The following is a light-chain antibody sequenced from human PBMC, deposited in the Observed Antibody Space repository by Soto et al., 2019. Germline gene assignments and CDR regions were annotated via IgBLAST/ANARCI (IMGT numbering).Light chain of an antibody. J-gene: IGKJ1*01. CDR3: HQYYTFSRT. CDR1: ESVLHSSNEKNY. Sequence: DIVMIQSPDSLAVSLGERATINCKSSESVLHSSNEKNYLAWYQQKPGQPPELIIYWASTREYGVPDRFSGSGSGTDFTLPISSLQAEDVAVYFCHQYYTFSRTFGQWTKVEIK. CDR2: WAS. V-gene: IGKV4-1*01.